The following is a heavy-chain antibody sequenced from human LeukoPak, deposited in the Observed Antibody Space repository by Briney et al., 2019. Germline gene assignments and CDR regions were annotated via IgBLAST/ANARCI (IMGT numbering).Heavy chain of an antibody. J-gene: IGHJ4*02. V-gene: IGHV1-69*13. CDR3: ARVARVGAYYFDY. D-gene: IGHD1-26*01. Sequence: SVKVSCKASGGTFSSYAISWVRQAPGQGLEWMGGIIPIFGTANYAQKFQGRVTITADESTSTAYMELSSLRSEDTAVYYCARVARVGAYYFDYWGQGTLVTVSS. CDR2: IIPIFGTA. CDR1: GGTFSSYA.